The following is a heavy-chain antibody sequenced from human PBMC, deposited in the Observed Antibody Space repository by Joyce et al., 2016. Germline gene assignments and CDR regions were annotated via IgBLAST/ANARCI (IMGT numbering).Heavy chain of an antibody. Sequence: EVQLVQSGGGLVQPGGSLRLSCAGSGFIFRKYGINWIRQAPGKGLELVSYIGSSGGVKQYADSVEGRFTISRDNGKNSLYLQMNRLRVEDTAVYYCARDGRSSGGDYWGQGNLVTVSS. CDR1: GFIFRKYG. D-gene: IGHD6-19*01. CDR3: ARDGRSSGGDY. CDR2: IGSSGGVK. V-gene: IGHV3-48*01. J-gene: IGHJ4*02.